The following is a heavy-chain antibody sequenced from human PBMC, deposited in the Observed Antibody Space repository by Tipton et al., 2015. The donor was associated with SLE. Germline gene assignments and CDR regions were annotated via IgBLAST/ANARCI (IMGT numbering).Heavy chain of an antibody. CDR2: IYYSGST. V-gene: IGHV4-39*07. J-gene: IGHJ4*02. D-gene: IGHD7-27*01. CDR1: GESTSRTGDY. CDR3: ARGTNWGSYFDY. Sequence: TLSLTCTVSGESTSRTGDYWGWIRQPPGKGLEWIGNIYYSGSTYYNPSLKSRVTIPLDTSKNLFSLKLSSVTAADTAVYHCARGTNWGSYFDYWGQGTLVTVSS.